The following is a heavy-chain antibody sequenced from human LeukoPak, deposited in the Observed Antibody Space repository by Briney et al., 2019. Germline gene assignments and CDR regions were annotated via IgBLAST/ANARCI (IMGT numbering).Heavy chain of an antibody. D-gene: IGHD3-10*01. J-gene: IGHJ4*02. Sequence: VTPSETLSLTCTVSGGSISSYYWSWIRQPAGKGLEWIGRIYTSGSTNYNPSLKSRVTMSVDTSKNQFSLKLSSVTAADTAVYYCARHNFKLLWFGSHFDYWGQGTLVTVSS. CDR2: IYTSGST. V-gene: IGHV4-4*07. CDR1: GGSISSYY. CDR3: ARHNFKLLWFGSHFDY.